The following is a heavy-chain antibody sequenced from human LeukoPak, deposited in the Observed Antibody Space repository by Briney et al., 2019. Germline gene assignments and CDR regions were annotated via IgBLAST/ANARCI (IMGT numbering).Heavy chain of an antibody. CDR2: IDWDDDK. Sequence: ASGPALVKPTRTLTLTCTFSGFSLSTSGMCVSWIRQPPGKALEWLARIDWDDDKYYSTSLKTRLTISKDTSKNQVVLTMTNMDPVDTATYYCARIRLNSRGYYGFDYWGQGTLVTVSS. V-gene: IGHV2-70*11. CDR3: ARIRLNSRGYYGFDY. D-gene: IGHD3-22*01. J-gene: IGHJ4*02. CDR1: GFSLSTSGMC.